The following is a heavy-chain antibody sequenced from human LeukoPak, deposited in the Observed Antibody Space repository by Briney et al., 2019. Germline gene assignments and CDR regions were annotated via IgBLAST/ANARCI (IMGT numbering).Heavy chain of an antibody. J-gene: IGHJ4*02. D-gene: IGHD6-19*01. CDR3: ARDSIEVAGTAMDY. V-gene: IGHV3-48*03. CDR1: GFTFSSYE. Sequence: PGGSLRLSCAASGFTFSSYEMNWVRQAPGKGLEWVSYISNSGSTIYYADSVKGRFTISRDNAKNSLYLQMNNLRAEDTAVYYCARDSIEVAGTAMDYWGQGTLVTVSS. CDR2: ISNSGSTI.